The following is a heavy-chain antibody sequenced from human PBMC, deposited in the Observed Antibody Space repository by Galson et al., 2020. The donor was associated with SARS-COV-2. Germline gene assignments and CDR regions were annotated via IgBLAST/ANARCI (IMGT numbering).Heavy chain of an antibody. Sequence: QHVESLMNPCAAPGFIYSRYTMGWVRQAPGKGLEWVSSITGSGATTFYAESVKGRFTISRDNDKNTLYLQMDGLRADDTAVYYCAKEAKYGDKNWGQGTQVTVSS. D-gene: IGHD4-17*01. CDR2: ITGSGATT. CDR1: GFIYSRYT. CDR3: AKEAKYGDKN. V-gene: IGHV3-23*01. J-gene: IGHJ4*02.